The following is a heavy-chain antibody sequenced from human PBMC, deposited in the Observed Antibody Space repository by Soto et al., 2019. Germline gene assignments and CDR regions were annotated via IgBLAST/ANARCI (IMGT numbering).Heavy chain of an antibody. CDR3: ARLRTLHSPGLDALCI. V-gene: IGHV3-66*04. CDR1: GFTVSSNY. CDR2: ISSGGST. J-gene: IGHJ3*02. Sequence: EVQLVESGGGLVQPGGSLRLSCAASGFTVSSNYMSWVRQAPGKGLEWVSVISSGGSTYYADSVKGRFTISRDNSKNKLYLKMNRLRAADTAVYYWARLRTLHSPGLDALCICGQVTMVTVSA. D-gene: IGHD5-18*01.